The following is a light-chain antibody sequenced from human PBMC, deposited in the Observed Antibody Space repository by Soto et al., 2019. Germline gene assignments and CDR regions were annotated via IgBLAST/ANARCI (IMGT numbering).Light chain of an antibody. V-gene: IGLV2-14*01. Sequence: QSVLTQPASVSGSPGQSITISCTGTSSDVGGYNYVSWYQQHPGKAPKLMIYEVSNRPSGVSNRFSGSKSGNTASLTISGLQAEDEADYYCGTWNSSLSAVFGGGTKVTVL. CDR3: GTWNSSLSAV. J-gene: IGLJ2*01. CDR1: SSDVGGYNY. CDR2: EVS.